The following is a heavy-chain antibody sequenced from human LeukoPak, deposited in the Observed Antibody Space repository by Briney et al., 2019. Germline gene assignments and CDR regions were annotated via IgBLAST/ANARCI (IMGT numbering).Heavy chain of an antibody. J-gene: IGHJ4*02. CDR1: GGSFSGYY. Sequence: PSETLSLTCAVYGGSFSGYYWSWIRQPPGKGLEWIGEINHNGSTNYNPSLKSRVTISVDTSKNQFSLKLSSVTAADTAVYYCARNYYDSSGYYWALDYWGQGTLVTVSS. D-gene: IGHD3-22*01. CDR3: ARNYYDSSGYYWALDY. CDR2: INHNGST. V-gene: IGHV4-34*01.